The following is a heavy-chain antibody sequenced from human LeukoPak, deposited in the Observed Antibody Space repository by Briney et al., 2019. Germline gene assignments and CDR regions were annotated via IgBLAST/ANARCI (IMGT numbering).Heavy chain of an antibody. V-gene: IGHV4-61*02. D-gene: IGHD4-23*01. CDR3: ARFLYGGNRFDY. CDR2: IYTSGST. Sequence: PSDTLSLTCPASGASISIGSYYWSWILQPAGKGLEWIGRIYTSGSTNYNPSLKSRVSISVDTSKNQFSLKLSSVTAADTAVYYCARFLYGGNRFDYWGQGTLVTVSS. CDR1: GASISIGSYY. J-gene: IGHJ4*02.